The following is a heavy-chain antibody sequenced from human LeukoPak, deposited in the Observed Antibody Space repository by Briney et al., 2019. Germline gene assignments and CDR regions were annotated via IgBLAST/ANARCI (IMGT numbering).Heavy chain of an antibody. J-gene: IGHJ5*02. CDR1: GGSITSGSYY. V-gene: IGHV4-61*02. D-gene: IGHD2-2*01. CDR2: IHTSGST. Sequence: SQTLSLTCTVSGGSITSGSYYWSWIRQPAGKGLEWIGRIHTSGSTNYNPSLKSRVTISVDTSKNQFSLKLSSVTAADTAVYYCAREVYCSSTSCPRGGYNWFDPWGQGTLVTVFS. CDR3: AREVYCSSTSCPRGGYNWFDP.